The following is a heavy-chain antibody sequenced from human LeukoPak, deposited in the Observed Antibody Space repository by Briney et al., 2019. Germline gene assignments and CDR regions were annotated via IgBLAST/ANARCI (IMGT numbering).Heavy chain of an antibody. V-gene: IGHV4-59*11. CDR2: IYYSGST. Sequence: SETLSLTCTVSGGSISSHYWSWSRQPPGTRQEWIGYIYYSGSTNYTHSLKSRVTISVDTSKNQFSLKLRSVTAADTAVYYCARMEGLRYFVWLASISGPSLFDPWGQGTLVTVS. CDR1: GGSISSHY. J-gene: IGHJ5*02. CDR3: ARMEGLRYFVWLASISGPSLFDP. D-gene: IGHD3-9*01.